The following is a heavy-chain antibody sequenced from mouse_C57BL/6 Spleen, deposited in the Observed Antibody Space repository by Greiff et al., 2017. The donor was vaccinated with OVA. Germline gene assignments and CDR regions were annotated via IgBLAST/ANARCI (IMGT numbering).Heavy chain of an antibody. CDR3: ARVYYGSSYGDYFDY. D-gene: IGHD1-1*01. Sequence: VQLQQPGAELVRPGSSVKLSCKASGYTFTSYWMDWVKQRPGQGLEWIGNIYPSDSATHYNQKFKDKATLTVDKSSSTAYMQLSSLTSEDSAVYYCARVYYGSSYGDYFDYWGQGTTLTVSS. CDR1: GYTFTSYW. CDR2: IYPSDSAT. J-gene: IGHJ2*01. V-gene: IGHV1-61*01.